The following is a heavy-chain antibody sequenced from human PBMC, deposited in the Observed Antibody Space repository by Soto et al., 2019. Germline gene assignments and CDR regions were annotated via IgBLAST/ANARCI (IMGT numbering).Heavy chain of an antibody. D-gene: IGHD3-16*01. CDR3: VRDRGFMAPPYYYQVADV. J-gene: IGHJ6*02. V-gene: IGHV1-69*15. CDR1: GGAFNKYA. CDR2: IIPMFATA. Sequence: QVQLVQSGAEVKKPGSSVKVSCKASGGAFNKYAITWVRQAPGQGLEWMGRIIPMFATADYAQKGQGRVTITADASTSTGYMELMRLTCDDTAVYYCVRDRGFMAPPYYYQVADVWGQGTTVTLPS.